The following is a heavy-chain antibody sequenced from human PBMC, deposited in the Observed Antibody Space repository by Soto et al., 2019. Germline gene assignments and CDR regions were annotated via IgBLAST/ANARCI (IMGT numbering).Heavy chain of an antibody. V-gene: IGHV4-34*01. Sequence: SETLSLTCAAQNGSFTGYFWTLIRQSPGRGLEWIGEINHRGGATYNPSLRSRVTISIDTSKNHFSLSLRSLTAADTAVYYCVARGMTYDFLSVHHPVDPWRHGPVFTVSS. CDR1: NGSFTGYF. CDR3: VARGMTYDFLSVHHPVDP. J-gene: IGHJ5*02. CDR2: INHRGGA. D-gene: IGHD3-3*01.